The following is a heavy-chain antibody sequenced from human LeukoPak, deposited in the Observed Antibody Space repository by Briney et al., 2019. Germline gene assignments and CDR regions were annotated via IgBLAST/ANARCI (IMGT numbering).Heavy chain of an antibody. CDR1: GGSISSYY. D-gene: IGHD6-13*01. Sequence: NPSETLSLTCTVSGGSISSYYWSWIRQPPGKGLEWIGYIYYSGSTNYNPSLKSRVTISVDTSKNQFSLKLSSVTAADTAVYYCASWSSSWYAFYYWGQGTLVTVSS. V-gene: IGHV4-59*01. CDR3: ASWSSSWYAFYY. J-gene: IGHJ4*02. CDR2: IYYSGST.